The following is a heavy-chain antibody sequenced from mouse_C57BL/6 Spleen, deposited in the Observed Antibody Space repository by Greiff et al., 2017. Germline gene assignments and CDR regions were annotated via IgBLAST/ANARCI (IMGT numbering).Heavy chain of an antibody. CDR3: AVWDLSSYDSYYGGFAY. Sequence: QVQLQQSGAELVKPGASVKVSCKASGYTFTSYWMHWVKQRPGQGLEWIGRIHPSDSDTNYNQKFKGKATLTVDKSSSTAYMQLSSLTSKDSAVYYCAVWDLSSYDSYYGGFAYWGQGTLVTVSA. CDR1: GYTFTSYW. CDR2: IHPSDSDT. J-gene: IGHJ3*01. D-gene: IGHD2-3*01. V-gene: IGHV1-74*01.